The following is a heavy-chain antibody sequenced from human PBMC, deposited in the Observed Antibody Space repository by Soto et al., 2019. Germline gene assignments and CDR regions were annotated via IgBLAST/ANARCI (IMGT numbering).Heavy chain of an antibody. Sequence: SETLSLTCTVSGGSISSYYWSWIRQPPGKGLEWIGYIYYNGSTNYNPSLKSRVTISVDTSKNQFSLKLSSVTAADTAVYYCARQYYYMDVWGKGTTVTVSS. CDR2: IYYNGST. CDR3: ARQYYYMDV. CDR1: GGSISSYY. J-gene: IGHJ6*03. V-gene: IGHV4-59*08.